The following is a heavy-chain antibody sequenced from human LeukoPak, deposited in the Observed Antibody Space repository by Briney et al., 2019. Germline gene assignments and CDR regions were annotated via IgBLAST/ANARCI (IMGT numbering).Heavy chain of an antibody. Sequence: PSETLSLTCTVSGYSISSGYYWGWIRQPPGKGLEWIGSTYHSGSTYYNPSLKSRVTISVDTSKNQFSLKLSSVTAADTAVYYCARVQTVLRFLEWLLDYWGQGTLVTVSS. V-gene: IGHV4-38-2*02. CDR3: ARVQTVLRFLEWLLDY. CDR2: TYHSGST. D-gene: IGHD3-3*01. J-gene: IGHJ4*02. CDR1: GYSISSGYY.